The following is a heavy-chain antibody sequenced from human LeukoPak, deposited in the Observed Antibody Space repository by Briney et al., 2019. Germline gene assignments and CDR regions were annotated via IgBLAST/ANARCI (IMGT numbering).Heavy chain of an antibody. CDR3: ARGRKPSNFWSGYYLHFDY. V-gene: IGHV1-24*01. CDR1: GYTLTELS. D-gene: IGHD3-3*01. J-gene: IGHJ4*02. CDR2: FDPEDGET. Sequence: ASVKVSCKVSGYTLTELSMHWVRQAPGKGLEWMGGFDPEDGETIYAQKFQGRVTMTEDTSTDTAYMELSSLRSEDTAVYYCARGRKPSNFWSGYYLHFDYWGQGTLVTVSS.